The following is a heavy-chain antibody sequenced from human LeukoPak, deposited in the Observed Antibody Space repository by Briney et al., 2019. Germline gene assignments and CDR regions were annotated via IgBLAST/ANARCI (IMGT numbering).Heavy chain of an antibody. CDR3: EKIVVVGGYWYFDL. V-gene: IGHV3-7*01. CDR2: IKQDGSEK. J-gene: IGHJ2*01. Sequence: PGGSLRLSCAASGFTFSSYWMSWVRQAPGKGLEWVANIKQDGSEKYYVDSVKGRFTISTDNAKNSLLLQMNSLRAEYTAVYYCEKIVVVGGYWYFDLWGRGTLVTVSS. D-gene: IGHD3-22*01. CDR1: GFTFSSYW.